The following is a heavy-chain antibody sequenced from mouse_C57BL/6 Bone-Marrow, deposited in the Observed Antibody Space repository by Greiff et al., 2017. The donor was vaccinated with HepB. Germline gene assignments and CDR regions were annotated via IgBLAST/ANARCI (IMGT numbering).Heavy chain of an antibody. V-gene: IGHV5-12*01. CDR2: ISNGGGST. Sequence: DVQLVESGGGLVQPGGSLKLSCAASGFTFSDYYMYWVRQTPEKRLEWVAYISNGGGSTYYPDTVKGRFTISRDNAKNTLYLQMSRLKSEDTAMYYCARAYYSNYWGQGTLVTVSA. CDR1: GFTFSDYY. CDR3: ARAYYSNY. J-gene: IGHJ3*01. D-gene: IGHD2-5*01.